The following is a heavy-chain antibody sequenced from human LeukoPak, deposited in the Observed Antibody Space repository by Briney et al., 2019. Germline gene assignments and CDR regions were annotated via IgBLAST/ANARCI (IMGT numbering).Heavy chain of an antibody. Sequence: SETLSLTCSVSGGSISNNNYYWGWIRQPPGKGLEWIGSIYYRGNSYSKPSLKSRVTISVDTSKNQFSLRLSSLTAADTAVYYCARGRNWGYCSGGSCPNWFDPWGQGTLVTVSS. V-gene: IGHV4-39*07. J-gene: IGHJ5*02. CDR2: IYYRGNS. D-gene: IGHD2-15*01. CDR3: ARGRNWGYCSGGSCPNWFDP. CDR1: GGSISNNNYY.